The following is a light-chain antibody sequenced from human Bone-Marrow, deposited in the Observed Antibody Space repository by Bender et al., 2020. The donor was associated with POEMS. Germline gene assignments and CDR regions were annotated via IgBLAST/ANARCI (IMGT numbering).Light chain of an antibody. Sequence: QSVLTQPPSVSGAPGQRVTISCTGSSSNIGAGYDVHWYQQLPGTAPKLLIYGYINRPSGVPDRFSVSKSGTSASLAITGLQAEDEADYYCQSYDSSLSGLHVVFGGGTKLTVL. J-gene: IGLJ2*01. CDR3: QSYDSSLSGLHVV. V-gene: IGLV1-40*01. CDR2: GYI. CDR1: SSNIGAGYD.